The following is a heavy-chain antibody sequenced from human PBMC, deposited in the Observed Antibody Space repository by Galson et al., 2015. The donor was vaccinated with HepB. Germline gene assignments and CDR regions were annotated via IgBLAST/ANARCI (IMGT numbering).Heavy chain of an antibody. CDR1: GYTFTGYY. J-gene: IGHJ3*02. CDR3: ARDPVAERIDMDAFDI. CDR2: INPNSGGT. Sequence: SVKVSCKASGYTFTGYYMHWVRQAPGQGLEWMGRINPNSGGTNYAQKFQGRVTMTRDTSISTAYMELSRLRSDDTAVYYCARDPVAERIDMDAFDIWGQGTMVTVSS. V-gene: IGHV1-2*06. D-gene: IGHD2-15*01.